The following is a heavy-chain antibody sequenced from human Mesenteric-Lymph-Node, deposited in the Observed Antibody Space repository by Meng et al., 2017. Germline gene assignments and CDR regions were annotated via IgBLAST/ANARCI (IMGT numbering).Heavy chain of an antibody. CDR1: GYTFTSYA. D-gene: IGHD3-10*01. CDR3: ARYGMRFGEFIDYYYYGMDV. J-gene: IGHJ6*02. CDR2: INTNTGNP. Sequence: ASVKVSCKASGYTFTSYAMNWVRQAPGQGLEWMGWINTNTGNPTYAQGFTGRFVFSLDTSVSTAYLQISSLKAEDTAVYYCARYGMRFGEFIDYYYYGMDVWGQGTTVTVSS. V-gene: IGHV7-4-1*02.